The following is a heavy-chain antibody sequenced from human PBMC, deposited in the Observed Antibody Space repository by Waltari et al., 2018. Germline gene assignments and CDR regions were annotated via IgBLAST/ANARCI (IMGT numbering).Heavy chain of an antibody. V-gene: IGHV3-7*01. J-gene: IGHJ4*02. CDR2: IKEDGSEK. D-gene: IGHD1-26*01. Sequence: EVQLVESGGGLVQPGGSLRLSCAASGFTFSNYWMNWVRQAPGKGLEWVANIKEDGSEKYYADSVKGRFTISRDNSKNTLYLQMNSLRAEDTAVYYCAKEPSGTFDYWGQGTLVTVSS. CDR3: AKEPSGTFDY. CDR1: GFTFSNYW.